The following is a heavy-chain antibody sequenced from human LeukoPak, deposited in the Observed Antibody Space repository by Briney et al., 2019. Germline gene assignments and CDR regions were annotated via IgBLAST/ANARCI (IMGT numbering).Heavy chain of an antibody. D-gene: IGHD6-13*01. J-gene: IGHJ4*02. CDR2: IKPNSGAT. Sequence: ASVKVSCKAFGYTFTGYHIHWVRQVPGQGLEWMGWIKPNSGATNYPQKFQGRVTMTTDTSISTAYMELNRLTSDDTAVYYCARGHIAATETGDYWGQGTLVTVSS. CDR1: GYTFTGYH. V-gene: IGHV1-2*02. CDR3: ARGHIAATETGDY.